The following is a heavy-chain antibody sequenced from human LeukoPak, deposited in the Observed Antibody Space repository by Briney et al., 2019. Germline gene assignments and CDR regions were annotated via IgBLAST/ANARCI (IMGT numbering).Heavy chain of an antibody. V-gene: IGHV1-2*02. CDR1: GYTFTGYY. Sequence: ASMKVSCKASGYTFTGYYMHWVRQAPGQGLEWMGWINPNSGGTNYAQKFQGRVTMTRDTSISTAYMELSRLRSDDTAVYYCARVEMATIVYYYYGMDVWGQGTTVTVSS. J-gene: IGHJ6*02. D-gene: IGHD5-24*01. CDR3: ARVEMATIVYYYYGMDV. CDR2: INPNSGGT.